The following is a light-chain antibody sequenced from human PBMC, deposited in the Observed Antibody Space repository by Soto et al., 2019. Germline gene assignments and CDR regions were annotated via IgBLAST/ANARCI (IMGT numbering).Light chain of an antibody. J-gene: IGKJ5*01. CDR3: HQYNDWPPIT. V-gene: IGKV3-15*01. CDR2: GAS. CDR1: QSVSST. Sequence: EIVMTQSPATLSVSPGERATLSCRASQSVSSTLAWYQQKPGQAPRLLIYGASTRATGIPARFSGSGSGTECTLTMSSLQSEDFAGYYCHQYNDWPPITFGHGTRLEI.